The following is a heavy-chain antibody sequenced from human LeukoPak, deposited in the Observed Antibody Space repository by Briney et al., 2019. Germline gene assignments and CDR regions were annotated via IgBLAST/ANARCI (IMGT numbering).Heavy chain of an antibody. J-gene: IGHJ6*02. CDR1: GFTFSTYW. V-gene: IGHV3-7*03. CDR3: ARGGGLDV. CDR2: MRRDRNEI. D-gene: IGHD3-16*01. Sequence: GGSLRLSCSASGFTFSTYWMSWVRQAPGKGLEWVANMRRDRNEIYYLDSVRGRFTISRDNAKNSLYLQMSNLRAEDTAVYFCARGGGLDVWGQGATVTVSS.